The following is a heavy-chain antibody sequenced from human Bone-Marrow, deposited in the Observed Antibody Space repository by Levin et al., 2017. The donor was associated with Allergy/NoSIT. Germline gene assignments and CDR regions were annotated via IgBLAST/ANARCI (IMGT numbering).Heavy chain of an antibody. J-gene: IGHJ4*02. CDR3: ARDGSWLLAGFDY. CDR2: IWYDGSNK. V-gene: IGHV3-33*01. Sequence: PGGSLRLSCAASGFTFSSYGMHWVRQAPGKGLEWVAVIWYDGSNKYYADSVKGRFTISRDNSKNTLYLQMNSLRAEDTAVYYCARDGSWLLAGFDYWGQGTLVTVSS. CDR1: GFTFSSYG. D-gene: IGHD2-15*01.